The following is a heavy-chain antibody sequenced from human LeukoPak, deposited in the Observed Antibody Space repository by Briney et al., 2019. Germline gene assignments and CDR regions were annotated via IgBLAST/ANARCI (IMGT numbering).Heavy chain of an antibody. J-gene: IGHJ5*02. D-gene: IGHD5-12*01. V-gene: IGHV4-59*01. CDR2: IYYSGTT. Sequence: SETLSLTCTVSGGSISHYYWSWIRQSPGKGLEWIGYIYYSGTTNYNPSLKRRVTISVDTSRNQFSLQLRSVTAADTAVYYCARVRRGYSGYDYWFDPWGQGTLVTVSS. CDR3: ARVRRGYSGYDYWFDP. CDR1: GGSISHYY.